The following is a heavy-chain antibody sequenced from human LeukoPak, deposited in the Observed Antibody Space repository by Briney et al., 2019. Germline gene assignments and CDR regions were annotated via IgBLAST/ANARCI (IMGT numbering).Heavy chain of an antibody. CDR1: GDSVSSYTAA. Sequence: SQTLSLTCAISGDSVSSYTAAWNWIRQSPSGGLEWLGRTYYRSKWFSGYAVSVESRITINADTSKNQFSLQLNSVTPEDSAVYYCTRGPDVTGAGTAFDYWGQGALVTVSS. V-gene: IGHV6-1*01. J-gene: IGHJ4*02. D-gene: IGHD6-13*01. CDR2: TYYRSKWFS. CDR3: TRGPDVTGAGTAFDY.